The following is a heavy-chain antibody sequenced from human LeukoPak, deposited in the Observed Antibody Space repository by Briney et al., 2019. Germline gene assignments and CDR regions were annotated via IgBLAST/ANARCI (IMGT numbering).Heavy chain of an antibody. CDR3: ASSPPVVVADEYYYYYMDV. CDR1: GFTFSSYS. J-gene: IGHJ6*03. CDR2: ICSSSSYI. V-gene: IGHV3-21*01. D-gene: IGHD2-15*01. Sequence: TGGSLRLSCAASGFTFSSYSMNWVRQAPGKGLEWVSSICSSSSYIYYADSVKGGFTISRDNAKNSLYLQMNSLRAEDTAVYYCASSPPVVVADEYYYYYMDVWGKGTTVTVSS.